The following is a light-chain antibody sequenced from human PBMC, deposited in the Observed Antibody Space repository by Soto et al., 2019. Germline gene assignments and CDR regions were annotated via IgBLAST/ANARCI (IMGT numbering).Light chain of an antibody. V-gene: IGLV2-18*02. CDR2: DVS. Sequence: QSALTQPTSVSGSPGQSVAISCTGTSSDVGGSNGVSWYQQPPGTAPKLMIYDVSNRPSGVPDRFSGSKSGNTASLTISGLQAEDEGDYYCSSYTSSSTYVFATGTKLTVL. J-gene: IGLJ1*01. CDR3: SSYTSSSTYV. CDR1: SSDVGGSNG.